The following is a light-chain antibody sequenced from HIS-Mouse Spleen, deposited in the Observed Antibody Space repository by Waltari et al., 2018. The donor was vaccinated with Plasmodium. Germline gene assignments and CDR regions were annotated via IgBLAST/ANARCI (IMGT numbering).Light chain of an antibody. CDR3: SSYAGSNNLV. Sequence: QSALTQPPSASGSPGQSVTISCTGTSSDVGGYNYVSWYQQHPGKAPKLMIYEVSKRPYGVPDLFSGSKSGNTASLTVSGLQAEDGADYYCSSYAGSNNLVFGGGTKLTVL. V-gene: IGLV2-8*01. CDR1: SSDVGGYNY. J-gene: IGLJ2*01. CDR2: EVS.